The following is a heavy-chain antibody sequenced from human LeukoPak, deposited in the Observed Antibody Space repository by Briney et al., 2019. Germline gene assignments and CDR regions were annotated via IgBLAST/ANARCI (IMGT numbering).Heavy chain of an antibody. Sequence: SETLSLTCTVSGGSISSSSYYWGWIRQPPGKGLEWIGSIYYSGSTYYNPSLKSRVTISVDTSKNQFSLKLSSVTAADTAVYYCARIVGDYVRRWFDPWGQGTLVTVSS. J-gene: IGHJ5*02. CDR2: IYYSGST. V-gene: IGHV4-39*07. D-gene: IGHD4-17*01. CDR1: GGSISSSSYY. CDR3: ARIVGDYVRRWFDP.